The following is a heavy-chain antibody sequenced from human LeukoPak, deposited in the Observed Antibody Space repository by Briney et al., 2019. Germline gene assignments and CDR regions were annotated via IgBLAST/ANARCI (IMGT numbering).Heavy chain of an antibody. J-gene: IGHJ4*02. CDR2: ISTGSSFI. CDR1: GFTFSDYS. CDR3: ARDPGCGGNSGGPEN. Sequence: PGGSLRLSCAASGFTFSDYSMNWVRQAPGKGLEWVSYISTGSSFIYYADSVKGRFTISRDNAKSSLFLQMNSLRVEDTAVYYCARDPGCGGNSGGPENWGQGTLVTVSS. V-gene: IGHV3-21*01. D-gene: IGHD4-23*01.